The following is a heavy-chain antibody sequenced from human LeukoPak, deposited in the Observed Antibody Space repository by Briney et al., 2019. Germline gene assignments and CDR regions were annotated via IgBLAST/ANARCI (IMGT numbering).Heavy chain of an antibody. CDR2: ISSSGSTI. Sequence: PGGSLRLSCAASGFTFSSYSMNWVRQAPGKGLEWVSYISSSGSTIYYADSVKGRFTISRDNAKNSLYLQMNSLRAEDTAVYYCARVKSGDYYYYMDVWGKGTTVTISS. CDR3: ARVKSGDYYYYMDV. CDR1: GFTFSSYS. D-gene: IGHD3-10*01. J-gene: IGHJ6*03. V-gene: IGHV3-48*04.